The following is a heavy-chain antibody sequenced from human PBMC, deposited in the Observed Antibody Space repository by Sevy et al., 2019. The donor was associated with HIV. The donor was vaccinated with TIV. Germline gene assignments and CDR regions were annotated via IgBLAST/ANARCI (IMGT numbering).Heavy chain of an antibody. CDR3: ARLTPKLQSDIYGMVV. Sequence: ASVKVSCKASGYIFTDYYIHWVRQAPGQGLEWMAWINSDSGVTNYAQRFQVEVTVTRDTSLNTAYLDLSSLKSNDTAIYFCARLTPKLQSDIYGMVVWGQGTTVTDSS. CDR1: GYIFTDYY. CDR2: INSDSGVT. D-gene: IGHD2-15*01. J-gene: IGHJ6*02. V-gene: IGHV1-2*02.